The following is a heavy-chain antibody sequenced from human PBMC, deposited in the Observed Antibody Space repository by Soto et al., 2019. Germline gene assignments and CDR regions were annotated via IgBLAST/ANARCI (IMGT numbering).Heavy chain of an antibody. D-gene: IGHD3-10*01. CDR2: ISGSGGST. Sequence: GGSLRLSCAASGFTFSSYAMSWVRQAPGKGLEWVSAISGSGGSTYYADSVKGRFTISRDNSKNTLYLQMNSLRAEDTAVYYCAKVDSEITMVRAPVDYWGQGTLVTVSS. V-gene: IGHV3-23*01. J-gene: IGHJ4*02. CDR3: AKVDSEITMVRAPVDY. CDR1: GFTFSSYA.